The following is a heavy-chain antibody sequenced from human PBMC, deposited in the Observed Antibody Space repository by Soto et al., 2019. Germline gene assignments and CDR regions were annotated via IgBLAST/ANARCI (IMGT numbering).Heavy chain of an antibody. D-gene: IGHD3-22*01. CDR1: VDSISISTYY. V-gene: IGHV4-39*01. CDR2: LHYSGIT. J-gene: IGHJ4*02. Sequence: AETLSLPCTVSVDSISISTYYWGWIRQPPGKRLEWIGSLHYSGITYYNPSLMSRVTVSVDTSKNQFSLKLSSVTAADTAVYYCARHSSGYYRTFDYWGQGTLVTVS. CDR3: ARHSSGYYRTFDY.